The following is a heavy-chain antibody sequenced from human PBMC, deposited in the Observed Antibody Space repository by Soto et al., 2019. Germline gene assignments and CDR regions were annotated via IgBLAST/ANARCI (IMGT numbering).Heavy chain of an antibody. CDR2: INAGNGNT. J-gene: IGHJ1*01. Sequence: ASVKVSCKASGYTFTSHAMHWVRQAPGQRLEWMGWINAGNGNTKYSQKFQGRVTITRDTSASTAYMELSSLRSEDTAVYYCAREFPSLSSSWREYFQHWGQGTLVTVSS. CDR1: GYTFTSHA. CDR3: AREFPSLSSSWREYFQH. V-gene: IGHV1-3*01. D-gene: IGHD6-13*01.